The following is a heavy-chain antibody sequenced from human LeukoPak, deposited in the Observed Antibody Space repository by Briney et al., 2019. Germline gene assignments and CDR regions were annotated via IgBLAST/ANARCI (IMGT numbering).Heavy chain of an antibody. Sequence: GESLKISCRGSGYSFTSYWIGWVRQMPGKGLEWMGIIYPGDSDTRYSPSFQGQVTISADKSISTAYLQWSSPKASDTAMYYCARQYYYGSGSYYRSVLVGYYGMDVWGQGTTVTVSS. D-gene: IGHD3-10*01. CDR1: GYSFTSYW. CDR2: IYPGDSDT. CDR3: ARQYYYGSGSYYRSVLVGYYGMDV. V-gene: IGHV5-51*01. J-gene: IGHJ6*02.